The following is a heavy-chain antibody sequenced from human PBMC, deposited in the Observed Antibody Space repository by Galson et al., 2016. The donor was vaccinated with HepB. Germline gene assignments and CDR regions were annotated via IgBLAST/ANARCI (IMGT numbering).Heavy chain of an antibody. CDR2: IHYSGST. CDR3: VRDAYCASTTCSYYGMDV. V-gene: IGHV4-59*01. D-gene: IGHD2-2*01. CDR1: GGSISSYY. J-gene: IGHJ6*02. Sequence: LSLTCTVSGGSISSYYWSWIRQSPGKGLEWIGFIHYSGSTNYNPSFKSRVTISVDTSKNQFSLKLRSVSAADTAIYFCVRDAYCASTTCSYYGMDVWGQGTTVTVSS.